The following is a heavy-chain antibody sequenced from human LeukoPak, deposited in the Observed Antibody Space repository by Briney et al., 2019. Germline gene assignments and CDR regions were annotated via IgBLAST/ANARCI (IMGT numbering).Heavy chain of an antibody. D-gene: IGHD3-3*01. J-gene: IGHJ3*02. CDR1: GFTFSSYW. Sequence: PGGSLRLSCAASGFTFSSYWMHWVRQAPGKGLVWVSRINSDGSSTSYADSVKGRFTISRDNAKNTLYLQMNSLRAEDTAVYYCASGYYDFWSGYHDAFDIWGQGTMVTVSS. CDR3: ASGYYDFWSGYHDAFDI. V-gene: IGHV3-74*01. CDR2: INSDGSST.